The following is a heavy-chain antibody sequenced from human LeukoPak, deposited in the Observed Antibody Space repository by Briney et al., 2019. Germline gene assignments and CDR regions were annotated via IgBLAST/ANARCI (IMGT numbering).Heavy chain of an antibody. CDR3: ARGTALQDY. V-gene: IGHV3-74*01. Sequence: PGGSLRLSCAASGFTFSPYWMHWVRQVPGKGLVWVSDINSDGTITHYADSVKGRFTVSRDNAQDTLYPQMNSLRAEDTAVYYCARGTALQDYWGQGTLVTVSP. D-gene: IGHD2-2*02. CDR2: INSDGTIT. J-gene: IGHJ4*02. CDR1: GFTFSPYW.